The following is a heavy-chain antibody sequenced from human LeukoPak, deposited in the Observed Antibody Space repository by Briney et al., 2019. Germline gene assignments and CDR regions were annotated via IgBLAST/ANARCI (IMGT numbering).Heavy chain of an antibody. Sequence: GGSLRLSCAASGFTFSSYAMHWVRQAQGRGRKWVSVIRGSGGTTNYADSVKGRFTISRDNSKNTLYLQMNSLRAEDTALYYCAKTGVWYYFDYWGQGTLVTVSS. CDR1: GFTFSSYA. J-gene: IGHJ4*02. CDR2: IRGSGGTT. V-gene: IGHV3-23*01. D-gene: IGHD6-19*01. CDR3: AKTGVWYYFDY.